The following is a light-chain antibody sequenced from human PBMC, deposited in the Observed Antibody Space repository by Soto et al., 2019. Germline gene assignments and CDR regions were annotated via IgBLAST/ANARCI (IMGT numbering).Light chain of an antibody. V-gene: IGKV3-20*01. CDR3: QKYSSSPSIT. CDR1: QSVSSGY. CDR2: GAS. J-gene: IGKJ5*01. Sequence: EIVLTQSPGTLSLSPGERATLSCRASQSVSSGYLAWYQQKPGQAPRLLIYGASTRATGIPDRFSGSGSGTDFTLTISRLEPEDFAVYYCQKYSSSPSITVGQGTRLEIK.